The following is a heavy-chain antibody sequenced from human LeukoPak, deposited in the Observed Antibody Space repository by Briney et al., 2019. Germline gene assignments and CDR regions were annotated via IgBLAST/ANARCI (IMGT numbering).Heavy chain of an antibody. CDR3: VKGGSISHNWFDS. Sequence: PGGSLRLSCAASGFTYSDYGMDWVRQAPGRGLEWVAFILNDGTWEYYPDSVKGRLTIPRDNSRNTLYLQMNSVRLEDTAIYYCVKGGSISHNWFDSWGQGTLVTVSS. J-gene: IGHJ5*01. CDR1: GFTYSDYG. V-gene: IGHV3-30*02. D-gene: IGHD3-16*01. CDR2: ILNDGTWE.